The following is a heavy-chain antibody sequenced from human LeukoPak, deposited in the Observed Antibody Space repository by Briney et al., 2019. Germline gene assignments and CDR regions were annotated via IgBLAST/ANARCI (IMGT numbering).Heavy chain of an antibody. CDR2: ISGSGGST. CDR1: GFTFSSYA. Sequence: GGSLRLSCAASGFTFSSYAMSWVRQAPGKGLEWVSAISGSGGSTYYADSVKGRFTISRDNSKNTLYLQMNSLRAEDTAVYYCAKSSSGWYFQESSLPQHWGQGTLVTVSS. J-gene: IGHJ4*02. V-gene: IGHV3-23*01. D-gene: IGHD6-19*01. CDR3: AKSSSGWYFQESSLPQH.